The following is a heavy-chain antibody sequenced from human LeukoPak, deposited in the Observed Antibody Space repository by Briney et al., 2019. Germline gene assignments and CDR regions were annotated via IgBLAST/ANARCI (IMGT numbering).Heavy chain of an antibody. CDR3: ARDASTGTMVRGVIITGVPGGLFDP. CDR1: GYTFTSYG. Sequence: ASVKVSCKASGYTFTSYGISWVRQAPGQGLEWMGWISAYNGNTNYAQKLQGRVTMTTDTSTSTAYMELRSLRSDDTAVYYCARDASTGTMVRGVIITGVPGGLFDPWGQGTLVTVSS. J-gene: IGHJ5*02. D-gene: IGHD3-10*01. CDR2: ISAYNGNT. V-gene: IGHV1-18*01.